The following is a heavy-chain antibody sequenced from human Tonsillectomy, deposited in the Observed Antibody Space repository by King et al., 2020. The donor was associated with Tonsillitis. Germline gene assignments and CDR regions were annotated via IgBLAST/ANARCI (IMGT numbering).Heavy chain of an antibody. CDR3: ASLSDYYDSSGYYLDY. CDR1: GYSFTSYW. Sequence: VQLVESGAEVKKPGESLRISCKGSGYSFTSYWISWVRQMPGKGLEWMGRIDPSDSYTNYSPSFQGHVTISADKSISTAYLQWSSLKASDTAMYYCASLSDYYDSSGYYLDYWGQGTLVTVSS. J-gene: IGHJ4*02. D-gene: IGHD3-22*01. CDR2: IDPSDSYT. V-gene: IGHV5-10-1*03.